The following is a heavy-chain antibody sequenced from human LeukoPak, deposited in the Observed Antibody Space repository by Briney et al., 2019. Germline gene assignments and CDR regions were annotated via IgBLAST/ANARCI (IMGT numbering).Heavy chain of an antibody. D-gene: IGHD3-10*01. J-gene: IGHJ2*01. CDR2: INPNSGGT. Sequence: GASVKVSCKASGYTFTGYYMHWVRQAPGQGLEWMGWINPNSGGTNYAQKFQGRVTTTRDTSISTVYMELSRLRSDDTAVYYCARDSDGRLGYFDPWGRGTLVTVSS. V-gene: IGHV1-2*02. CDR1: GYTFTGYY. CDR3: ARDSDGRLGYFDP.